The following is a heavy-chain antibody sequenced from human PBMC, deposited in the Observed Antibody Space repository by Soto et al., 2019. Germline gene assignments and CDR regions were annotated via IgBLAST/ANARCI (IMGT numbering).Heavy chain of an antibody. D-gene: IGHD3-16*01. CDR3: ARRWGDYFDY. Sequence: SETLSLTCTVSGGSISSYYWSWVRQPPGKGLEWIGYIYYSGSPNYNPSLKSRVTISVDTSKNQFPLKLSSVTAADTAVYYCARRWGDYFDYWGQGTLVTV. J-gene: IGHJ4*02. CDR1: GGSISSYY. V-gene: IGHV4-59*08. CDR2: IYYSGSP.